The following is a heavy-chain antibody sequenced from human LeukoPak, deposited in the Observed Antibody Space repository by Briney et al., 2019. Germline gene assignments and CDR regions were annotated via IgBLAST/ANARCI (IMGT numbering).Heavy chain of an antibody. CDR1: GFTFSSYA. V-gene: IGHV3-23*01. CDR3: AKDRQYDFWSGYPYYFDY. D-gene: IGHD3-3*01. CDR2: ISGSGGST. Sequence: PGGSLRLSCAASGFTFSSYAMSWVRQAPGKGLEWVSAISGSGGSTYYADSVKGRFTISRDNSKNTLYLQMNSLRVEDTAVYYCAKDRQYDFWSGYPYYFDYWGQGTLVTVSS. J-gene: IGHJ4*02.